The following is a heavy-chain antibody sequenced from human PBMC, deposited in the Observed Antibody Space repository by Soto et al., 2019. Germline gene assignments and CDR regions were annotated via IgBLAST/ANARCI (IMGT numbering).Heavy chain of an antibody. CDR3: ARSVRLHFDT. J-gene: IGHJ4*02. Sequence: GGSLRLSCVTSGFSFSPYAMSWVRQAPGKGLEWVSGISGSGSNTYYADSVKGRFTISRDNSRNTMFLQMKSLRAEDAAIYFCARSVRLHFDTWGQSTLVTVSS. V-gene: IGHV3-23*01. CDR1: GFSFSPYA. CDR2: ISGSGSNT. D-gene: IGHD4-17*01.